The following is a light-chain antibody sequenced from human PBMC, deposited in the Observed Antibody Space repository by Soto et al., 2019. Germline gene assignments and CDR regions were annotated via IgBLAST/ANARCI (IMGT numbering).Light chain of an antibody. J-gene: IGKJ1*01. CDR1: QSINSR. CDR3: QKYYTYSRK. V-gene: IGKV1-5*01. CDR2: DAS. Sequence: DIQMTQSPSTLSASVGYRFTITCRASQSINSRLAWYQQRPGKAPDLLIYDASTLQSGVPSRFSGSGSGTEFTLTISSLQPDDFATYSCQKYYTYSRKFGQGTKGDIK.